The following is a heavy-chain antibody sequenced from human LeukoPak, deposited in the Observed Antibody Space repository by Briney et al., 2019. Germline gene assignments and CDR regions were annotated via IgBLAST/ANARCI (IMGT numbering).Heavy chain of an antibody. J-gene: IGHJ4*02. Sequence: SETLSLTCTVSGGAISSGGYYWSWIRQHPGKGLEWIGYIYYSGSTYYNPSLKSRVTISVDTSKNQFSLKLSSVTAADTAVYYCAREEAVAGTVYWGQGTLVTVSS. CDR1: GGAISSGGYY. CDR2: IYYSGST. D-gene: IGHD6-19*01. V-gene: IGHV4-31*03. CDR3: AREEAVAGTVY.